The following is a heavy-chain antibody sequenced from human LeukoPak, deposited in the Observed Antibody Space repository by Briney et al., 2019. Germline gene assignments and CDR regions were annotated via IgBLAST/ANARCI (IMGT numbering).Heavy chain of an antibody. CDR1: GFTFNTFW. V-gene: IGHV3-7*01. Sequence: GGSLRLSCAGSGFTFNTFWMSWVRQAPGKGLDWVANIKEDGSEKYYVDSVKGRFTISRDNAKTSLYLQMNSLRVEDTAVYYCARGPRYYYDSSVYSYFDYWGQGTLVTVSS. CDR3: ARGPRYYYDSSVYSYFDY. D-gene: IGHD3-22*01. J-gene: IGHJ4*02. CDR2: IKEDGSEK.